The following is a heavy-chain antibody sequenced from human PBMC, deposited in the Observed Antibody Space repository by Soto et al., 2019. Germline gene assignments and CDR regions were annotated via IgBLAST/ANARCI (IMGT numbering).Heavy chain of an antibody. CDR1: GGTFSSYA. J-gene: IGHJ6*02. V-gene: IGHV1-69*12. CDR2: IIPIFGTA. D-gene: IGHD1-26*01. CDR3: ARSKRGVGATTAHYFYYCGMDV. Sequence: QVQLVQSGAEVKKPGSSVKVSCKASGGTFSSYAISWVRQAPGQGLEWMGGIIPIFGTANYAQKFQGRVTITADESTSTAYMELSSLRSEDTAVYYCARSKRGVGATTAHYFYYCGMDVWGQGTTVTVSS.